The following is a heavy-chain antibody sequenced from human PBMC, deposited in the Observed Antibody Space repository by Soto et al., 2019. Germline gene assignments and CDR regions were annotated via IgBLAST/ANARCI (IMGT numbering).Heavy chain of an antibody. Sequence: ASVKVSCKVSGYTLTELSMHWVRQAPGKGLEWMGGFDPEDGETIYAQKFQGRVTMTEDTSTDTAYMELSSLRSEDTAVYYCATASSGSYLWRGMDVWGQGTLVTVSS. CDR2: FDPEDGET. V-gene: IGHV1-24*01. D-gene: IGHD3-10*01. CDR3: ATASSGSYLWRGMDV. J-gene: IGHJ4*02. CDR1: GYTLTELS.